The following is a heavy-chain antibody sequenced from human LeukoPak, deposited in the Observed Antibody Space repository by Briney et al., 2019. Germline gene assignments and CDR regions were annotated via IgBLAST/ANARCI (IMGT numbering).Heavy chain of an antibody. Sequence: SQTLALTCAISGDSVSSNSAAWNWIRRSPSRGLEWLGRTYYRSKWYNDYAVSVKSRITINPDTSKNQFSLQLNSVTPEDTAVYYCAREVARPTLPDAFDIWGQGTMVTVSS. CDR1: GDSVSSNSAA. D-gene: IGHD3-16*01. CDR3: AREVARPTLPDAFDI. J-gene: IGHJ3*02. V-gene: IGHV6-1*01. CDR2: TYYRSKWYN.